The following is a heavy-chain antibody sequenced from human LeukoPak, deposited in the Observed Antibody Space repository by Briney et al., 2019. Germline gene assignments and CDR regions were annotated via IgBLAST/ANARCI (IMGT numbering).Heavy chain of an antibody. J-gene: IGHJ5*02. V-gene: IGHV1-69*15. CDR2: IIPIFGIA. CDR3: AREDCTNGVCYTAGGWAVWFDP. D-gene: IGHD2-8*01. CDR1: GGTFSSYA. Sequence: GSSVKVSCKASGGTFSSYAISWVRQAPGQGLEWMGRIIPIFGIANYAQKFQGRVTITADESTSTAYMELSSLRSEDTAVYYCAREDCTNGVCYTAGGWAVWFDPWGQGTLVTVSS.